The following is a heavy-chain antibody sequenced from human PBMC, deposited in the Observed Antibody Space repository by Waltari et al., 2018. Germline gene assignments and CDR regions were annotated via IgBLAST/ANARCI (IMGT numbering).Heavy chain of an antibody. CDR1: GFTFSSYS. V-gene: IGHV3-21*01. J-gene: IGHJ4*02. D-gene: IGHD6-19*01. CDR3: ARGGQWLVGY. CDR2: ISSSSSYI. Sequence: EVQLVESGGGLVKPGGSLRLSCAASGFTFSSYSMNWVRQAAGKGLEWVSFISSSSSYIDYADSVKGRFTISRDNAKNSLYLQMNSLRAEDTAVYYCARGGQWLVGYWGQGTLVTVSS.